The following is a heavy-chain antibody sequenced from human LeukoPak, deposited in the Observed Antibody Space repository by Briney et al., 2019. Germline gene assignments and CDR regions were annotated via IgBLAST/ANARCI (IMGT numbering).Heavy chain of an antibody. D-gene: IGHD6-6*01. CDR1: GFTFSSYS. J-gene: IGHJ3*02. V-gene: IGHV3-21*01. CDR3: ARDSSSSGGAFDI. Sequence: GGSLRPSCAASGFTFSSYSMNWVRQAPGKGLEWVSSISSCSSYIYYADSVKGRFTISRDNAKNSLYLQMNSLRAEDTAVYYCARDSSSSGGAFDIWGQGTMVTVSS. CDR2: ISSCSSYI.